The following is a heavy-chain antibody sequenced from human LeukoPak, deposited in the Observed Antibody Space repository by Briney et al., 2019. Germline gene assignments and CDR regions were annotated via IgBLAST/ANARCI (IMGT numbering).Heavy chain of an antibody. CDR3: ARHQRIIGTTGGAFDY. V-gene: IGHV4-39*01. D-gene: IGHD1-20*01. CDR1: GDSITTTSYY. CDR2: IYYTGSA. J-gene: IGHJ4*02. Sequence: SETLSLTCTVSGDSITTTSYYWGWIRQPPGKGLEWIASIYYTGSAYHNQSFKSRVTISVDTSRNQFSLKLNSVTAADTALYYCARHQRIIGTTGGAFDYWGQGTLVTVSS.